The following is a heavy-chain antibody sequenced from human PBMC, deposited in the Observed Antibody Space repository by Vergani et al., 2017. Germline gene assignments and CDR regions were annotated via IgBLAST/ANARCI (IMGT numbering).Heavy chain of an antibody. J-gene: IGHJ5*02. V-gene: IGHV3-11*06. CDR2: ISSSSSYT. CDR3: ARDIVVVPAATLQNHWFDP. Sequence: VQLVESGGGLVQPGGSLRLSCAASGFTFSDYYMSWIRQAPGKGLEWVSYISSSSSYTNYADSVKGRFTISRDNAKNSLYLQMNSLRAEDTAVYYCARDIVVVPAATLQNHWFDPWGQGTLVTVSS. CDR1: GFTFSDYY. D-gene: IGHD2-2*01.